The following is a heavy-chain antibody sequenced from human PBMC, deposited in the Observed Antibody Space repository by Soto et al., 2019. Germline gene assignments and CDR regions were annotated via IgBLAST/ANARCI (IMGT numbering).Heavy chain of an antibody. Sequence: QVHLQQWGAGLLKPSETLSLTCAVNTESFSDYYWSWIRQPPGKGLEWIGEIDHSGNTNYSPSLKSRVTISVDTSKNQFSLKLHSVTAADTAEYYCVGGRGRLVGFDFWGQGTLVTVSS. CDR2: IDHSGNT. CDR1: TESFSDYY. V-gene: IGHV4-34*01. J-gene: IGHJ4*02. CDR3: VGGRGRLVGFDF. D-gene: IGHD1-26*01.